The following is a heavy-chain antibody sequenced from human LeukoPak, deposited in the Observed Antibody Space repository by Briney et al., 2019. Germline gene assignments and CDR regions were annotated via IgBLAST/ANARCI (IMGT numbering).Heavy chain of an antibody. V-gene: IGHV4-39*02. CDR2: LYHSEAT. CDR3: ARSTITGSARGWFDP. CDR1: GGSISGGTHY. D-gene: IGHD1-20*01. Sequence: SETLSLTCIVSGGSISGGTHYWAWVRQHPGXGLEWIGTLYHSEATYYNPSLRGRVAISVDTSRNHFSLNLTSMTAADTAVYYCARSTITGSARGWFDPWGQGTLVTVSS. J-gene: IGHJ5*02.